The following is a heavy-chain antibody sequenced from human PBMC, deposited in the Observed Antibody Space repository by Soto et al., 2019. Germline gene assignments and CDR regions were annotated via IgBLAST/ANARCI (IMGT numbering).Heavy chain of an antibody. V-gene: IGHV4-30-4*01. CDR2: IYYSGST. Sequence: SETLSLTCTVSGGSISSGDYYWSWIRQPPGKGLEWIGYIYYSGSTYYNPSLKSRVTISVDTSKNQFSLKLSSVTAADTAVYYCARRSDFWSGYYFYYYGMDVWGQGTTVTVSS. D-gene: IGHD3-3*01. CDR3: ARRSDFWSGYYFYYYGMDV. J-gene: IGHJ6*02. CDR1: GGSISSGDYY.